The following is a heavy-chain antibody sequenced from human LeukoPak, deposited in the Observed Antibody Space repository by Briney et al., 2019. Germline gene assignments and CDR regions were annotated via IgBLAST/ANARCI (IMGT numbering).Heavy chain of an antibody. CDR2: ISSSRSYI. CDR3: ARYAAGTGSYFDY. V-gene: IGHV3-21*01. J-gene: IGHJ4*02. D-gene: IGHD6-13*01. Sequence: PGGSLRLSCAASGLTFSSSGMNWVRQAPGKGLEWVSYISSSRSYIYYADSVKGRFTISRDNAKKSLYLQMNSLRAEDTAVYYCARYAAGTGSYFDYWGQGTLVTVSS. CDR1: GLTFSSSG.